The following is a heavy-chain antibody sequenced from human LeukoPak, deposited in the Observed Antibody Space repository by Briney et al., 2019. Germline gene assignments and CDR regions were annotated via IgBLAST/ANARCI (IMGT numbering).Heavy chain of an antibody. CDR1: GFTFSSYW. D-gene: IGHD2-21*02. CDR3: ARDDSDPDY. V-gene: IGHV3-7*01. CDR2: IKQDGSEE. Sequence: PGGSLRLSCAASGFTFSSYWMSWVRQAPGKGLEWVANIKQDGSEEYYVGSVKGRFTISRDNDKNSLYLQMNSLRVEDTAVYYCARDDSDPDYWGQGTLVTVSS. J-gene: IGHJ4*02.